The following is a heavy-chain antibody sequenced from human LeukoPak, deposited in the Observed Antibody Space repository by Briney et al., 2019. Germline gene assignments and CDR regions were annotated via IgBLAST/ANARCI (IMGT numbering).Heavy chain of an antibody. CDR3: AGSPRKDSSGWYFDY. CDR2: IYTSGST. D-gene: IGHD6-19*01. J-gene: IGHJ4*02. Sequence: SETLSLTCTVPGGSISSYYWSWIRQPAGNGLEWIGRIYTSGSTNYNPSLKSRVTMSVDTSKNQFSLKLGSVTAADTAGYYCAGSPRKDSSGWYFDYWGQGTLVTVSS. CDR1: GGSISSYY. V-gene: IGHV4-4*07.